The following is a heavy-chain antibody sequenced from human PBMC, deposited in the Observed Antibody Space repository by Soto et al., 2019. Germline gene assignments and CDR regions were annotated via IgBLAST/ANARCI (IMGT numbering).Heavy chain of an antibody. Sequence: PSETLSLTCAVYGGSFSGYYWRWIRQPPGKGLEWIGEINHSGSTNYNPSLKSRVTISVDTSKNQFSLKLSSVTAADTAVYYCARGFLDWVGYYDSSGYYSTYYFDYWGQGALVTVSS. CDR2: INHSGST. J-gene: IGHJ4*02. CDR1: GGSFSGYY. D-gene: IGHD3-22*01. V-gene: IGHV4-34*01. CDR3: ARGFLDWVGYYDSSGYYSTYYFDY.